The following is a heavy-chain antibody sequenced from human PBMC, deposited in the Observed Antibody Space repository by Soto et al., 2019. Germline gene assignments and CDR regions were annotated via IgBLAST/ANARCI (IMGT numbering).Heavy chain of an antibody. CDR3: ARGVERSYSSSSGAFDI. J-gene: IGHJ3*02. CDR2: MNPNSGNT. D-gene: IGHD6-6*01. Sequence: ASVKVSCKASGYTFTSYDINWVRQATGQGLEWMGWMNPNSGNTGYAQKFQGRVTMTRNTSISTAYMELSSLRSEDTAVYYCARGVERSYSSSSGAFDIWGQGTMVTVSS. V-gene: IGHV1-8*02. CDR1: GYTFTSYD.